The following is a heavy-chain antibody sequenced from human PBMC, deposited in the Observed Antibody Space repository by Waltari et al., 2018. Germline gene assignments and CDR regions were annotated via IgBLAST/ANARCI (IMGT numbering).Heavy chain of an antibody. CDR3: VRGGATVTD. CDR2: IYHSGST. V-gene: IGHV4-30-2*01. J-gene: IGHJ4*02. D-gene: IGHD4-17*01. CDR1: GGSISSGGYY. Sequence: QVQLQESGPGLVKPSQTLSLTCAVSGGSISSGGYYWSWIRQHPDKALEWIGYIYHSGSTYYNPPLKSRVTMSVDRSKNQFSLKLSSVTAGDTAIYYCVRGGATVTDWGQGTLVTVSS.